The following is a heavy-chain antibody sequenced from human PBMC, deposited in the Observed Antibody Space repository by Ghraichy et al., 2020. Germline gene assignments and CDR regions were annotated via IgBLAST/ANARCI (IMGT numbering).Heavy chain of an antibody. CDR1: GFSFSSHW. V-gene: IGHV3-74*01. D-gene: IGHD4/OR15-4a*01. CDR3: AREALNHYGMDV. Sequence: ESLNISCAGSGFSFSSHWMHWVRQGPGKGLVWVSRIKSDGTSTTYADSVKGRFTISRDNAKNTLYLQMNSLRAEDTAMYYCAREALNHYGMDVWGQGTTVTVSS. CDR2: IKSDGTST. J-gene: IGHJ6*02.